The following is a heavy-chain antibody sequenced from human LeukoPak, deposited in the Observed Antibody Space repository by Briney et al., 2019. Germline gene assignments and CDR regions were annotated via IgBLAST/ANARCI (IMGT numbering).Heavy chain of an antibody. CDR3: ASRRYSSSSPPFDY. J-gene: IGHJ4*02. D-gene: IGHD6-6*01. Sequence: GRSLRLSCAASGFTFSSYAMHWVRQAPGKGLEWVAVIPYDGSNKYYADSVKGRFTISRDNAKNSLYLQMNSLRAEDTAIYYCASRRYSSSSPPFDYWGQGTLVTVSS. CDR2: IPYDGSNK. V-gene: IGHV3-30-3*01. CDR1: GFTFSSYA.